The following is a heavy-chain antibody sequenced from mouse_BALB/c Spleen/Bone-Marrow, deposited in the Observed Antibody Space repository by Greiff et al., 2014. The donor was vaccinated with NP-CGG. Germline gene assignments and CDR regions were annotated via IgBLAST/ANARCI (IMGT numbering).Heavy chain of an antibody. CDR2: IYPGNSDT. J-gene: IGHJ4*01. CDR1: DYSFTSYW. Sequence: EVQLQQSGTVLARPGASVKMSCKASDYSFTSYWMHWVKQRPGQGLEWIGAIYPGNSDTSYNQKFKGKAKLTAVTSASTAYMELSSLTNEDSAVYYCTRGAYYDYSYYTMDYWGQGTSVTVSS. CDR3: TRGAYYDYSYYTMDY. V-gene: IGHV1-5*01. D-gene: IGHD2-4*01.